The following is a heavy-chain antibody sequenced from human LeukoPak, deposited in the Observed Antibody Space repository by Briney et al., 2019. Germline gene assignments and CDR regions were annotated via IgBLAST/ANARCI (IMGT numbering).Heavy chain of an antibody. D-gene: IGHD1-7*01. CDR1: GGSINYYY. V-gene: IGHV4-59*01. Sequence: SETLSLTCTVSGGSINYYYWMWIRQPPGKGLEWIGYIYYSGGTHYNPSLKSRVTMLVDTSKNQFSLKLTAVTAADTAVYYCARGPKLGMNYWGQGTLVTVSS. CDR3: ARGPKLGMNY. J-gene: IGHJ4*02. CDR2: IYYSGGT.